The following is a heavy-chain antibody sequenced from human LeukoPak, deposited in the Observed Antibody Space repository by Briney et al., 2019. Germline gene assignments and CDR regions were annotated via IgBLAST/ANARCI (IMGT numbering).Heavy chain of an antibody. V-gene: IGHV4-39*07. CDR3: ARNDGKLWLFAY. D-gene: IGHD3-10*01. CDR2: IYYSGST. J-gene: IGHJ4*02. CDR1: GGSISSSSYY. Sequence: SETLSLTCTVSGGSISSSSYYWGWIRQPPGKGLEWIGSIYYSGSTYYNPSLKSRVTISVDTSKNQFSLKLSSVTAADTAVYYCARNDGKLWLFAYWGQGTLVTVSS.